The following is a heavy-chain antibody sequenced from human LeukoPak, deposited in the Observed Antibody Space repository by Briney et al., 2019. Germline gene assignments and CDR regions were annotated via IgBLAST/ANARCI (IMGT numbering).Heavy chain of an antibody. V-gene: IGHV1-2*02. CDR3: ARTGEGDYYYYMDV. D-gene: IGHD7-27*01. J-gene: IGHJ6*03. CDR1: GCTFTDNY. CDR2: INPNSAVT. Sequence: ASVKVSCKASGCTFTDNYMHWVRQAPGQGLEWMGLINPNSAVTSYAQKFQGRVTMTRDTSISTAYMELTRLRSDDTAVYYCARTGEGDYYYYMDVWGKGTTVTVSS.